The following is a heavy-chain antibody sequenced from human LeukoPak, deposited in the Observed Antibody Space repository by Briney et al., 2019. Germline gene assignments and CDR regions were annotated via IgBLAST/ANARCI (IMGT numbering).Heavy chain of an antibody. CDR3: AKDTGGGTTSDFDY. V-gene: IGHV3-9*01. Sequence: GGSLRLSCAASGFTFDDYAMHWVRHAPGKGLEWVSGISWNSGSIGYADSVKGRFTISRDNAKNSLYLQMNSLRAEDTALYYCAKDTGGGTTSDFDYWGQGTLVTVSS. CDR2: ISWNSGSI. D-gene: IGHD1-1*01. J-gene: IGHJ4*02. CDR1: GFTFDDYA.